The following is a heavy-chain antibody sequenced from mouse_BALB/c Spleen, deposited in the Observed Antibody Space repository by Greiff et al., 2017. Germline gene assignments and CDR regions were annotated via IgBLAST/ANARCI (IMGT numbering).Heavy chain of an antibody. J-gene: IGHJ4*01. D-gene: IGHD1-2*01. CDR1: GFNIKDTY. Sequence: EVQLQESGAELVKPGASVKLSCTASGFNIKDTYMHWVKQRPEQGLEWIGRIDPANGNTKYDPKFQGKATITADTSSNTAYLQLSSLTSEDTAVYYCARGAALYYAMDYWGQGTSVTVSS. CDR3: ARGAALYYAMDY. CDR2: IDPANGNT. V-gene: IGHV14-3*02.